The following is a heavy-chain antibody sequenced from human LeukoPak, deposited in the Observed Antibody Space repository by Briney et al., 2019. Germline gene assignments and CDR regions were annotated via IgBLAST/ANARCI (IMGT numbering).Heavy chain of an antibody. V-gene: IGHV3-23*01. CDR2: ISGSGGST. CDR3: ARDGDGYNVY. CDR1: GFTFSSYA. Sequence: PGGSLRLSCAASGFTFSSYAMSWVRQAPGKGLEWVSAISGSGGSTYYADSVKGRFTISRDNAKNSLYLQMNSLRAEDTAVYYCARDGDGYNVYWGQGTLVTVSS. D-gene: IGHD5-24*01. J-gene: IGHJ4*02.